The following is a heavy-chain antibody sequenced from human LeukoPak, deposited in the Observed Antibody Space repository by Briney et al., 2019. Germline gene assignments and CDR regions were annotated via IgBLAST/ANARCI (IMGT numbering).Heavy chain of an antibody. CDR2: FDPEDGET. CDR1: GYTLTELS. D-gene: IGHD6-19*01. J-gene: IGHJ3*02. Sequence: ASVKVSCKVSGYTLTELSMHWVRQAPGKGLEWMGGFDPEDGETIYAQKFQGRVTMTEDTSTDTAYMELSSLRSEDTAVYYCATDGYSSGWYGIWGQGTMVTVSS. CDR3: ATDGYSSGWYGI. V-gene: IGHV1-24*01.